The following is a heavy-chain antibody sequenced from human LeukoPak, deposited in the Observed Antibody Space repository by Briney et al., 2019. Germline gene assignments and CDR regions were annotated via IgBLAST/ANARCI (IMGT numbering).Heavy chain of an antibody. CDR1: GFTFSGYQ. V-gene: IGHV3-11*04. J-gene: IGHJ4*02. CDR3: ASRPPRGSTRYYFDY. D-gene: IGHD6-13*01. CDR2: ISSSGTTI. Sequence: GGSLRLSCAASGFTFSGYQMNWIRQAPGKGLEWVSYISSSGTTIYYADSVKGRFAISRDNAKNSLYLQMNSLSADDTAVYYCASRPPRGSTRYYFDYWGQGTLVTVSS.